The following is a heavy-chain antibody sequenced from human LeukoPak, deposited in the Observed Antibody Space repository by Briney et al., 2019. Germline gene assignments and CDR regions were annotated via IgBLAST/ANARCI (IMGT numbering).Heavy chain of an antibody. V-gene: IGHV5-51*01. CDR1: GYSFTSHW. Sequence: GESLKISCKGSGYSFTSHWIGWVRQMPGKGLEWMGIIYPGDSDTRYSPSFQGQVTISADKSISTAYLQWSSLEASDTAMYYCARATFDFTDGMDVWGQGTTVTVSS. CDR3: ARATFDFTDGMDV. CDR2: IYPGDSDT. J-gene: IGHJ6*02.